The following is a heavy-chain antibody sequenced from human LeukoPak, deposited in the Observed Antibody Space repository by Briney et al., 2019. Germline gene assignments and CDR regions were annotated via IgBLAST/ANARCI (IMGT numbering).Heavy chain of an antibody. V-gene: IGHV3-23*01. J-gene: IGHJ4*02. CDR1: GFTFSAYA. Sequence: GGSLRLSCAVSGFTFSAYAMAWVRQAPGKGLEWVSSIGGSGDTTYYADSVRGRFTISRDTSKNTLYLQMNSLTAEDAAVYYCAKCSSGSYYSSGDYWGQGTLVTVSS. D-gene: IGHD2-15*01. CDR2: IGGSGDTT. CDR3: AKCSSGSYYSSGDY.